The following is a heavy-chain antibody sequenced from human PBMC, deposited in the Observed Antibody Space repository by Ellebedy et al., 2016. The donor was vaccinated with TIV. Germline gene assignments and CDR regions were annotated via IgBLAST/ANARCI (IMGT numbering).Heavy chain of an antibody. CDR3: ARDGSCGGGKCYSGLPDF. J-gene: IGHJ4*02. V-gene: IGHV3-30-3*01. CDR2: ISNDGTNE. CDR1: GFTFSQFA. D-gene: IGHD2-15*01. Sequence: GGSLRLXCATSGFTFSQFAVHWVRQALGKGLEWVAVISNDGTNEHYADSAKGRFTVSRDNSRKTVSLQMTSLRDDDTAVYYCARDGSCGGGKCYSGLPDFWGQGTLVTVSS.